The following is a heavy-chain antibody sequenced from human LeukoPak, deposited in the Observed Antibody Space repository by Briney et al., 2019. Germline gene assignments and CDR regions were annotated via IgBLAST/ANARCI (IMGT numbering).Heavy chain of an antibody. CDR2: IYYSGST. D-gene: IGHD2-15*01. V-gene: IGHV4-59*11. Sequence: SETLSLTCTVSGGSISSHYWSWIRQPPGKGREWMWYIYYSGSTNYNPSLKRRVPISVDTSKNQFPLKLSSVTAADPAVYYCASAGDIVVGPNWFHPWGQGTLVPVSS. CDR1: GGSISSHY. J-gene: IGHJ5*02. CDR3: ASAGDIVVGPNWFHP.